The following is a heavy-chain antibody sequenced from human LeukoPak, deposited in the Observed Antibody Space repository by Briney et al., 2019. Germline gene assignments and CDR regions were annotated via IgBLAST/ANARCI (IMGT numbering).Heavy chain of an antibody. CDR2: IYSGGST. D-gene: IGHD5-18*01. CDR3: ARDSGVTYYFDY. Sequence: GGSLRLSCAASGFTFSSNYMSWVRQAPGKGLEWVSVIYSGGSTYYADSVTGRFTISRDSSKNTLYLQMNSLRAEDTAVYYCARDSGVTYYFDYWGQGTLVTVSS. CDR1: GFTFSSNY. J-gene: IGHJ4*02. V-gene: IGHV3-53*01.